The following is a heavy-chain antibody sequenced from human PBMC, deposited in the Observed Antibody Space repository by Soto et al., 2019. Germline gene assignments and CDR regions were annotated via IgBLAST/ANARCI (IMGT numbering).Heavy chain of an antibody. CDR2: MNPNSGNT. J-gene: IGHJ6*02. CDR3: AREGQYSSSPYYYYYGMDV. D-gene: IGHD6-6*01. Sequence: ASVNVSCKASGYTFTSYDINWVRQATGQGLEWMGWMNPNSGNTGYAQKFQGRVTMTRNTSISTAYMELSSLRSEDTAVYYCAREGQYSSSPYYYYYGMDVWGQGTTVTVSS. CDR1: GYTFTSYD. V-gene: IGHV1-8*01.